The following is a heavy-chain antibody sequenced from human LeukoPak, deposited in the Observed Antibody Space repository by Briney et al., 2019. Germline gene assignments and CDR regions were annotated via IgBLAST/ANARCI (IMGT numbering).Heavy chain of an antibody. J-gene: IGHJ4*02. CDR2: IRQDGSEI. V-gene: IGHV3-7*01. Sequence: TGGSLRLSCTTSGFIFGSYWMNWVRQTPEKGLEWVATIRQDGSEIYYVDSVKGRFTISRDNAKNSLFLQMKSLRAEDTAVYYCARAADYWGQGTLVTVSS. CDR3: ARAADY. CDR1: GFIFGSYW.